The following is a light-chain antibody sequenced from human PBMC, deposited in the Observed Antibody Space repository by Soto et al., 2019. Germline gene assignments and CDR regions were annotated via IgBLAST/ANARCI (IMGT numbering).Light chain of an antibody. CDR1: TGADTSAYY. Sequence: QAVVTQEPSLTVSPGGTVTLTCASSTGADTSAYYPNWFQQKPGQAPRALIYSTDSKHSWTPARFSGSLLGGKAALTLSGVQPEDEADYYCLLYYGAAVVFGGGTKLTVL. V-gene: IGLV7-43*01. CDR2: STD. CDR3: LLYYGAAVV. J-gene: IGLJ2*01.